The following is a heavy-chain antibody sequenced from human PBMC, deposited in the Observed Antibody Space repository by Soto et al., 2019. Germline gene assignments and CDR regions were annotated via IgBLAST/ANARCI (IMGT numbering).Heavy chain of an antibody. D-gene: IGHD3-3*01. Sequence: HVQLVQSGAEVQKPGSSVKFSCKASGGTFSSYAISWVRQAPGQGLEWMGGIIPIFGTANYAQKFQGRVTITADESTSTAYMELSSLRCADSAVYYCARGYHITIFGVVTTSYGMDVSGEGTTGAVSS. CDR3: ARGYHITIFGVVTTSYGMDV. CDR2: IIPIFGTA. CDR1: GGTFSSYA. J-gene: IGHJ6*04. V-gene: IGHV1-69*01.